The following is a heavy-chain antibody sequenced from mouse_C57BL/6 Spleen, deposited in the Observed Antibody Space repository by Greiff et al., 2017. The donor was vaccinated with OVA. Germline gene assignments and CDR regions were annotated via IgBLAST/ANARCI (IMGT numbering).Heavy chain of an antibody. J-gene: IGHJ1*03. CDR3: ARRFYYGSSWYFDV. D-gene: IGHD1-1*01. V-gene: IGHV1-22*01. CDR2: INPNNGGT. CDR1: GYTFTDYN. Sequence: VQLKQSGPELVKPGASVKMSCKASGYTFTDYNMHWVKQSHGKSLEWIGYINPNNGGTSYNQKFKGKATLTVNKSSSTAYMELRSLTSEDSAVYYCARRFYYGSSWYFDVWGTGTTVTVSS.